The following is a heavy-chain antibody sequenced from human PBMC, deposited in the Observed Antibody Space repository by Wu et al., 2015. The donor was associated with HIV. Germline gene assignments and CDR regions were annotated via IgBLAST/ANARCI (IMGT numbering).Heavy chain of an antibody. V-gene: IGHV1-24*01. J-gene: IGHJ3*02. CDR2: FDPEDDET. D-gene: IGHD1-26*01. Sequence: QVQLVQSGAEVKKLGASVKVSCKISGYILSELSIHWVRQAPGKGLEWMGGFDPEDDETIYAQKFQGRVTMTQDTSTDTAYMEMRRLRSDDTAVYFCSTASNTVGAVPFDAFDSWGQGTVVIVSS. CDR1: GYILSELS. CDR3: STASNTVGAVPFDAFDS.